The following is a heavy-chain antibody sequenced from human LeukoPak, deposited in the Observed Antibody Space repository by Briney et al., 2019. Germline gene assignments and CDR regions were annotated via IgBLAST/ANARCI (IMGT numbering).Heavy chain of an antibody. CDR3: ARGSIVGAKTLGFGAFDI. J-gene: IGHJ3*02. V-gene: IGHV1-46*01. D-gene: IGHD1-26*01. Sequence: EASVTVSCTASGYTFTSYYMHWVRQAPGQGLEWMGIINPSGGSRSYAQKFQGRVTMTRDTSTSTAYMELSSLRSEDTAVYYCARGSIVGAKTLGFGAFDIWGQGTMVTVSS. CDR2: INPSGGSR. CDR1: GYTFTSYY.